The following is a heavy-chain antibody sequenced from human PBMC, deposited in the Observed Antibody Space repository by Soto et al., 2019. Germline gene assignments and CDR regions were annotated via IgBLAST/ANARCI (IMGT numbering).Heavy chain of an antibody. Sequence: SVKVSCKASGGTFSSYAISWVRQAPGQGLEWMGGIIPIFGTANYAQKFQGRVTITADESTSTAYMELSSLRSEDTAVYYCARDREEFYYGMDVWGQGTTVTVSS. CDR2: IIPIFGTA. CDR3: ARDREEFYYGMDV. J-gene: IGHJ6*02. D-gene: IGHD3-10*01. V-gene: IGHV1-69*13. CDR1: GGTFSSYA.